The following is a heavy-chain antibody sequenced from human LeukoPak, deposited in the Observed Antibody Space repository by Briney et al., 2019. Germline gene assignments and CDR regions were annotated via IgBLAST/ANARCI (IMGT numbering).Heavy chain of an antibody. V-gene: IGHV3-21*01. CDR1: GFTFSDYT. CDR2: ISSSSGYI. D-gene: IGHD1-26*01. J-gene: IGHJ3*02. Sequence: PGGSLRLSCAATGFTFSDYTMHWVRQGPGKGLEWVSSISSSSGYIYYADSVKGRFIISRDNAKNSLYLQMNSLRAEDSSVYYCGKDQSGELGRIAFDIWGQGTMVTVFS. CDR3: GKDQSGELGRIAFDI.